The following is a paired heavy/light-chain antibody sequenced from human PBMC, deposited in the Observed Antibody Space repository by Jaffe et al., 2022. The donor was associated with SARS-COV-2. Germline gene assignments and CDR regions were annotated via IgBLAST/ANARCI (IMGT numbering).Heavy chain of an antibody. V-gene: IGHV3-73*01. CDR2: IRSKTNNYAT. Sequence: EVQLVESGGGLVQPGGSLKLSCAASGFTFNGSAMHWVRQASGKGLEWVGRIRSKTNNYATEYAASVKGRFTISRDDSKNTAYLQMSSLKTEDTAVYYCGTVTNPKHYYGMEVWGQGTTVTVSS. CDR3: GTVTNPKHYYGMEV. D-gene: IGHD4-17*01. J-gene: IGHJ6*02. CDR1: GFTFNGSA.
Light chain of an antibody. Sequence: QPVLTQSSSASASLGSSVRLTCTLSGGHSNYIIAWHQQQPGKAPRYLMKLERSGSYNKGSGVPERFSGSSSGADRYLTISNLQSEDEAEYYCETWDSNTRVVFGGGTSLTVL. CDR1: GGHSNYI. CDR3: ETWDSNTRVV. J-gene: IGLJ2*01. V-gene: IGLV4-60*03. CDR2: LERSGSY.